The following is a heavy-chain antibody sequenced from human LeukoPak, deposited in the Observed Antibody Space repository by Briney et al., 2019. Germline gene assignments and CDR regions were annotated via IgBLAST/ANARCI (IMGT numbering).Heavy chain of an antibody. J-gene: IGHJ3*02. Sequence: PSETLSLTCTVSGGSISSGGYYWSWIRQPPGKGLEWIGYIYHSGSTYYNPSLKSRVTISVDRSKNQFSLKLSSVTAADTAVYYCARRPLKIGAFDIWGQGTMVTVSS. CDR1: GGSISSGGYY. D-gene: IGHD3-22*01. V-gene: IGHV4-30-2*01. CDR2: IYHSGST. CDR3: ARRPLKIGAFDI.